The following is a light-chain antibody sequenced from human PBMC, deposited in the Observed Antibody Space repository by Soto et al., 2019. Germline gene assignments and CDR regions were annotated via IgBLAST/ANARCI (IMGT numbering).Light chain of an antibody. CDR1: SSDIGTYDL. Sequence: QSALTQPASVSGSPGQSITISCTGTSSDIGTYDLVSWYQQHPDKAPHLVIYDVNKRPSGVPDRFSGSKSGNTASLTISGLQADDEADYYCCSYAGTYTYVFGIGTKLTVL. CDR2: DVN. J-gene: IGLJ1*01. V-gene: IGLV2-11*01. CDR3: CSYAGTYTYV.